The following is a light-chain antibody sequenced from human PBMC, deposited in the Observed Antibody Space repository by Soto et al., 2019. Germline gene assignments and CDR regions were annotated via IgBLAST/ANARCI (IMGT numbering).Light chain of an antibody. V-gene: IGKV1-12*01. Sequence: DIQMTQSAFYVFASVGARVKISCRGREDINSRLAWYQQKPGNAPKLLIYAAFIFQSGVPSRFSGYGSGTDFTLSISSLQPEDFATYYCQQADSLLITFGQGTRLDI. CDR1: EDINSR. J-gene: IGKJ5*01. CDR3: QQADSLLIT. CDR2: AAF.